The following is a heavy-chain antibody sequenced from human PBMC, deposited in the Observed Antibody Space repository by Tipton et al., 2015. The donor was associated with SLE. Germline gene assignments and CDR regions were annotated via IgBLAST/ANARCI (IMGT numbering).Heavy chain of an antibody. CDR2: ISWNSGNI. V-gene: IGHV3-9*01. CDR1: GFTFDDYG. CDR3: ARDCPAATCYYYYMDV. J-gene: IGHJ6*03. Sequence: SLRLSCAASGFTFDDYGMHWVRQAPGKGLEWVSGISWNSGNIGYADSLKGRFTISRDNAKNSLYLQMNSLRAEDTAVYYCARDCPAATCYYYYMDVWGKGTTVTVSS. D-gene: IGHD2-2*01.